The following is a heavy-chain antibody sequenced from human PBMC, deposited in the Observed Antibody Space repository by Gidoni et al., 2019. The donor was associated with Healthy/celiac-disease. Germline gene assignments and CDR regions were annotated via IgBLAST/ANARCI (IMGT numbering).Heavy chain of an antibody. CDR3: AIRFKYSGTTFGY. CDR2: IYYSGST. Sequence: QLQLQESGPGLVKPSETLSLTCTVSGGSISSSSYYWGWIRQPPGKGLEWIGSIYYSGSTYYNPSLKSRVTISVDTSKNQFSLKLSSVTAADTAVYYCAIRFKYSGTTFGYWGQGTLVTVSS. CDR1: GGSISSSSYY. J-gene: IGHJ4*02. D-gene: IGHD1-26*01. V-gene: IGHV4-39*01.